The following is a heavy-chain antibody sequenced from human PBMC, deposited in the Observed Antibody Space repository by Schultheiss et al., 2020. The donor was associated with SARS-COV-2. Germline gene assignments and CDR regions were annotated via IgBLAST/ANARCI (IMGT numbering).Heavy chain of an antibody. D-gene: IGHD4-17*01. J-gene: IGHJ5*02. CDR1: GVSFSGYY. CDR2: INHSGST. Sequence: SQTLSLTCAVYGVSFSGYYWSWIRQPPGKGLEWIGEINHSGSTNYNPSLKSRVTISVDTSKNQFSLKLSSVTAADTAVYYCARLTVTTGADPWGQGTLVTVSS. CDR3: ARLTVTTGADP. V-gene: IGHV4-34*01.